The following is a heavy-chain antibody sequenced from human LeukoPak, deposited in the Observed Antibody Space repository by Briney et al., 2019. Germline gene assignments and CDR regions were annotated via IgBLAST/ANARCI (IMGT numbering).Heavy chain of an antibody. D-gene: IGHD3-10*01. CDR3: ARHEGRLLWFGELSRWFDP. Sequence: SGTLSLTCAVSGGSISSSNWWSWVRQPPGKGLEWIGEIYHSGSTNYNPSLKSRVTISVDKSKNQFSLKLSSVTAADTAVYYCARHEGRLLWFGELSRWFDPWGQGTLVTVSS. CDR1: GGSISSSNW. V-gene: IGHV4-4*02. J-gene: IGHJ5*02. CDR2: IYHSGST.